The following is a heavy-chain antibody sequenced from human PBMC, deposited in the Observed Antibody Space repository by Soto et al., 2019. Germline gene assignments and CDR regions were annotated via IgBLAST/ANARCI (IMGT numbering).Heavy chain of an antibody. J-gene: IGHJ4*02. D-gene: IGHD3-22*01. Sequence: GESLKIACKGSGYSFTSYWIGWVRQMHGKGRELMGTIPRGHPDTGYRPSFQGEVSLFDAKAFLPAYLQWISLNASDAALYYCVLSDSNSYYVDWVQGTLVNVSS. CDR2: IPRGHPDT. CDR3: VLSDSNSYYVD. CDR1: GYSFTSYW. V-gene: IGHV5-51*01.